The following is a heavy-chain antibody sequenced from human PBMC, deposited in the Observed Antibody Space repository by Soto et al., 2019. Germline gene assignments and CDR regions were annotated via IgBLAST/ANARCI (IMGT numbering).Heavy chain of an antibody. V-gene: IGHV3-30-3*01. CDR2: ISHDGRIE. J-gene: IGHJ5*02. CDR3: ARDGLPDDFRSGGYGFDP. Sequence: PGGSLRLSCAASGFTFSSFALHWVRQAPGEGLEWVALISHDGRIENYADSVKGRFIISRDNSKNTVYMQMDSLRLEDTGVYYCARDGLPDDFRSGGYGFDPWGQGTQVTVSS. CDR1: GFTFSSFA. D-gene: IGHD3-3*01.